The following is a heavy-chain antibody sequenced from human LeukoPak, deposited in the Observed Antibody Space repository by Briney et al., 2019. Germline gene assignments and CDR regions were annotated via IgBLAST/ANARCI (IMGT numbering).Heavy chain of an antibody. D-gene: IGHD4-17*01. CDR1: GFTFSSYG. J-gene: IGHJ4*02. Sequence: GGSLRLSCAASGFTFSSYGMHWVRQAPGKGLEWVAVIWSDGSNKYYGDSVKGRFTISRDNSKNTLYLQMNSLRAEDTAVYYCAKPRWDATVTTFFDYWGQGTLVTVSS. CDR2: IWSDGSNK. CDR3: AKPRWDATVTTFFDY. V-gene: IGHV3-30*02.